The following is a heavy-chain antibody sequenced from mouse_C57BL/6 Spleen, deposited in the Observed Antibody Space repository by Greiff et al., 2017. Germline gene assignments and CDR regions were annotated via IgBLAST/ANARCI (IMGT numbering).Heavy chain of an antibody. CDR2: ISSGSSTI. D-gene: IGHD1-1*01. J-gene: IGHJ3*01. CDR3: ARRDYYGSSWFAY. CDR1: EFTFSDDG. Sequence: EVKVEESGGGLVKPGGSLILSCAVSEFTFSDDGMHWVRLAPEKGLEWVSYISSGSSTIYHADTVKGRLTISRDNAKNTLFLQMTSLRSEDTAMYYCARRDYYGSSWFAYWGQGTLVTVSA. V-gene: IGHV5-17*01.